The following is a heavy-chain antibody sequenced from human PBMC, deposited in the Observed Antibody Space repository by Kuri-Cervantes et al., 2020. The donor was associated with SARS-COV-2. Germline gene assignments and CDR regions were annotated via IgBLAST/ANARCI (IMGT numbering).Heavy chain of an antibody. CDR1: GGSISSSSYY. CDR2: IYYSGST. J-gene: IGHJ4*02. Sequence: SETLSLTCTVSGGSISSSSYYWGWIRQPPGKGLEWIGSIYYSGSTYYNPSLESRVTISVDTSKNQFSLKLSSVTAADTAVYYCARRSTSITIFGVVNINPFDYWGQGTLVTVSS. D-gene: IGHD3-3*01. V-gene: IGHV4-39*01. CDR3: ARRSTSITIFGVVNINPFDY.